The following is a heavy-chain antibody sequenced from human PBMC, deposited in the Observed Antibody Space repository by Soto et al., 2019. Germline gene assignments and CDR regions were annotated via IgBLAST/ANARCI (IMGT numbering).Heavy chain of an antibody. CDR1: EFTFSSYW. CDR2: LNEDGSFT. CDR3: ARDLSGRADV. D-gene: IGHD3-10*01. J-gene: IGHJ6*02. Sequence: GGSLRLSCVASEFTFSSYWMHWVRQVPGKGLVWVSRLNEDGSFTSYADSVKGRFSIFRDNAKKTLYLQMNSLSAEDSAVYYCARDLSGRADVWGQGATVTVSS. V-gene: IGHV3-74*03.